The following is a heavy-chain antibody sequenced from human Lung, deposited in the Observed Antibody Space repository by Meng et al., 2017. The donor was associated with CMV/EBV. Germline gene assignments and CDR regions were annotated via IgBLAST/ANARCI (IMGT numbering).Heavy chain of an antibody. Sequence: SXAASGFTFSNYAMHWVRQAPGKGLDWVAVISSDGSNKEYADPVKGRFTISRDNSKNTLYLHMNSLRAEDTAVYYCARDRLYYYDTSGYYYPRYFQHWXQGTXVTVAS. V-gene: IGHV3-30*04. J-gene: IGHJ1*01. CDR2: ISSDGSNK. CDR3: ARDRLYYYDTSGYYYPRYFQH. D-gene: IGHD3-22*01. CDR1: GFTFSNYA.